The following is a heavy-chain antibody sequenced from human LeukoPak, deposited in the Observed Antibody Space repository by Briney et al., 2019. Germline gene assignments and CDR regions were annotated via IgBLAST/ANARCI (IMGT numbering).Heavy chain of an antibody. V-gene: IGHV1-69*04. CDR1: GGTFSSYA. CDR3: ARDVHYYDSSGYPPPKVFDY. J-gene: IGHJ4*02. Sequence: VASVKVSCRASGGTFSSYAISWVRQAPGQGLEWMGRIIPILGIANYAQKFQGRVTITADKSTSTAYMELSSLRSEDTAVYYCARDVHYYDSSGYPPPKVFDYWGQGTLVTVSS. D-gene: IGHD3-22*01. CDR2: IIPILGIA.